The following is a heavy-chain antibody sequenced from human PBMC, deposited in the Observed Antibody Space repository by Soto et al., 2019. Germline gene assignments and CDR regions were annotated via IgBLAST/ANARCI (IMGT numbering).Heavy chain of an antibody. D-gene: IGHD1-7*01. CDR1: GYTFTGYY. J-gene: IGHJ3*02. V-gene: IGHV1-2*04. CDR3: SRLYWRYNWNSPMKTGAFDI. Sequence: ASVKVSCKASGYTFTGYYMHWVRQAPGQGLEWMGWINPNSGCTNYAQKFQGWVTMTRDTSISTAYMELRRLRSDDTAVYYCSRLYWRYNWNSPMKTGAFDIWGQGTMVTVSS. CDR2: INPNSGCT.